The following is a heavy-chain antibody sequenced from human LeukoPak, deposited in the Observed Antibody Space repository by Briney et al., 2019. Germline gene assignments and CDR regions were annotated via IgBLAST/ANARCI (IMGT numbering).Heavy chain of an antibody. CDR1: GFTFSSYG. CDR3: ARDSVGRSSGHPPWAPFDY. J-gene: IGHJ4*02. D-gene: IGHD3-22*01. Sequence: GRSLRLSCAASGFTFSSYGMHWVRQAPGKGLEWVAVISYDGSNKYYADSVKGRFTISRDNFKNTLSLQMNSLRAEDTAVYYCARDSVGRSSGHPPWAPFDYWGQGTLVTVSS. V-gene: IGHV3-30*03. CDR2: ISYDGSNK.